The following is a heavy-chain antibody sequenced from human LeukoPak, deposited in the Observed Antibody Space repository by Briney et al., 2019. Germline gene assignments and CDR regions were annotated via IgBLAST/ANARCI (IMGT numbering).Heavy chain of an antibody. CDR3: ARGIYDFWSGSV. V-gene: IGHV4-34*01. CDR2: INHSGST. D-gene: IGHD3-3*01. J-gene: IGHJ6*04. Sequence: KPSETLSLTCAVYGGSFSGYYWSWIRQPPGRGLEWIGEINHSGSTNYNPSLKSRVTISVDTSKNQFSLKLSSVTAADTAVYYCARGIYDFWSGSVWGKRTTVTVSS. CDR1: GGSFSGYY.